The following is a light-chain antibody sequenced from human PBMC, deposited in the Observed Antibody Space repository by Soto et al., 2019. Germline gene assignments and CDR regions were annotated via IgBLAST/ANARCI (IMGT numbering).Light chain of an antibody. CDR3: QQSSNYPWT. CDR2: EAS. J-gene: IGKJ1*01. CDR1: QIISSW. V-gene: IGKV1-5*03. Sequence: DIQMTQSPSTLSASVGDRVTITCRASQIISSWLAWYQQKPGKAPKLLIYEASNLESGVPSRFSGSGSGTAFTLTISSLQPDDFAPYYCQQSSNYPWTFGQGTKVEIK.